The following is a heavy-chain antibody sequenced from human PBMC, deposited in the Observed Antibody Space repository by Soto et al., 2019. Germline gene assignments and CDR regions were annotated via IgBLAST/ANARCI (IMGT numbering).Heavy chain of an antibody. J-gene: IGHJ2*01. D-gene: IGHD2-21*01. CDR3: ARKVVGSTSRPDYWYFDL. Sequence: EVQLLESGGDSVQPGGSVRLSCAGSGFSFINYAMNWVRQAPGKGLEWVSTISGGGDATFFADSVRGRFTFSRDNSKNTVTLQMNRLGVDDTAVYSCARKVVGSTSRPDYWYFDLWGRGTLVTVSS. CDR1: GFSFINYA. V-gene: IGHV3-23*01. CDR2: ISGGGDAT.